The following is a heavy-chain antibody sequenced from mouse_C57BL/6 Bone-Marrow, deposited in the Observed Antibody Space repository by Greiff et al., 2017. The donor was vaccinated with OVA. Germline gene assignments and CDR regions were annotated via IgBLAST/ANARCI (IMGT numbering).Heavy chain of an antibody. CDR2: IDPSDSET. Sequence: QVQLQQPGAELVRPGSSVKLSCKASGYTFTSYWMHWVKQRPIQGLEWIGNIDPSDSETHYNQKFKDKATLTVDKSSSTAYMQLSSLTSEDSAVYDCARGGDCYYGDRFAYWGQGTLVTVSA. D-gene: IGHD1-1*01. V-gene: IGHV1-52*01. CDR1: GYTFTSYW. CDR3: ARGGDCYYGDRFAY. J-gene: IGHJ3*01.